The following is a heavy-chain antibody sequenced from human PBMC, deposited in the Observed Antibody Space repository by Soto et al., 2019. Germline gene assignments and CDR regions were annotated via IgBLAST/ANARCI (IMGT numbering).Heavy chain of an antibody. CDR1: EFTFRSYA. Sequence: GGSLRLPCTAFEFTFRSYAVSWIRKAPGKGLEWVSAISGSGGSTYYADSVKGRFTISRDNSKNTLYLQMNSLRAEDTAVYYCAKDVVSGYDYSGYYYYGMDVWGQGTTVTVSS. V-gene: IGHV3-23*01. J-gene: IGHJ6*02. D-gene: IGHD5-12*01. CDR3: AKDVVSGYDYSGYYYYGMDV. CDR2: ISGSGGST.